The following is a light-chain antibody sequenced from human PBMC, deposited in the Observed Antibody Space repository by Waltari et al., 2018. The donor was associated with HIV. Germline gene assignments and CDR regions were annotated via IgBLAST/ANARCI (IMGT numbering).Light chain of an antibody. CDR1: SSNIGAGYD. CDR3: QSYDSSLSGAG. V-gene: IGLV1-40*01. J-gene: IGLJ3*02. Sequence: QSVLTQPPSVSGAPGQRVTISCTGSSSNIGAGYDVHWYQQLPGTAPNLLIYGNNNRPSGVPDRVSGSKSGTSASLAITGLQAEDEADYYCQSYDSSLSGAGFGGGTKLTVL. CDR2: GNN.